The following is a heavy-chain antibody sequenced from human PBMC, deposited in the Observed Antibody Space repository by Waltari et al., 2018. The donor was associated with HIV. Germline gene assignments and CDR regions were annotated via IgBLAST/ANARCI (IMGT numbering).Heavy chain of an antibody. CDR3: AGGPFRVGPTRGHGFDI. CDR1: GYFISSGYY. J-gene: IGHJ3*02. V-gene: IGHV4-38-2*01. CDR2: IYHSGGT. Sequence: QVQLQESGPGLVKPSETLSLTCAVSGYFISSGYYWGWIRQPPGKGLVWIGSIYHSGGTYHNPSLRMRVTISVDTSDNQFSLKLSSVTAADTAVYYCAGGPFRVGPTRGHGFDIWGQGTMVTVSS. D-gene: IGHD1-26*01.